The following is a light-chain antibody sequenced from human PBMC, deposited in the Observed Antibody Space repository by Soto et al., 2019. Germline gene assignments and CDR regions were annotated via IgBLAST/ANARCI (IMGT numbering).Light chain of an antibody. J-gene: IGKJ1*01. Sequence: EIVLTQSTGTLSLYPGESATLSCRASQSVTSNYIAWYQQKPGQAPRLLIYRASTRATGIPDRFSGSGSGTDFTLTISRLEPEDFAVYHCQQYGTSPWTFGQGAKADNK. CDR3: QQYGTSPWT. CDR2: RAS. CDR1: QSVTSNY. V-gene: IGKV3-20*01.